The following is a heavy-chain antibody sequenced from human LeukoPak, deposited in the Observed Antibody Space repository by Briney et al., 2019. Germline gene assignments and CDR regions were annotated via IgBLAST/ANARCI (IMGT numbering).Heavy chain of an antibody. V-gene: IGHV3-23*01. CDR3: AKDRSGITMVRGVVYYFDY. J-gene: IGHJ4*02. Sequence: GGSLRLSCAASGFTFSSYAMSWVRQAPGKGLEWFSAISGSGGSTYYADSVKGRFTISRDNSKNTLYLQMNSLRAEDTAVYYCAKDRSGITMVRGVVYYFDYWGQGTLVTVSS. CDR2: ISGSGGST. CDR1: GFTFSSYA. D-gene: IGHD3-10*01.